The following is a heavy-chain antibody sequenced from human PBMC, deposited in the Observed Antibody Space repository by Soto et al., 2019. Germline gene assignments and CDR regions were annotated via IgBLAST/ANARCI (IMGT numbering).Heavy chain of an antibody. Sequence: SEALSLTCTVSGGSISSSSYYWGWIRQPPGKGLEWIGSIYYSGSTYYNPSLKSRVTISVDTSKNQFSLKLSSVTAADTAVYFCARLYYENYIRHNNRLGPRGQGVLVTVSS. CDR1: GGSISSSSYY. J-gene: IGHJ5*02. D-gene: IGHD3-3*01. V-gene: IGHV4-39*01. CDR2: IYYSGST. CDR3: ARLYYENYIRHNNRLGP.